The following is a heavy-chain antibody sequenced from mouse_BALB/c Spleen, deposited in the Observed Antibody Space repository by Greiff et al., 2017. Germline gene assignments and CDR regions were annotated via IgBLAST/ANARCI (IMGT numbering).Heavy chain of an antibody. CDR2: ISNGGGST. D-gene: IGHD4-1*01. CDR3: ARHNWDDAMDY. CDR1: GFTFSSYT. J-gene: IGHJ4*01. Sequence: EVQGVESGGGLVQPGGSLKLSCAASGFTFSSYTMSWVRQTPEKRLEWVAYISNGGGSTYYPDTVKCRFTISRDNAKNTLYLQMSSLKSEDTAMYYCARHNWDDAMDYWGQGTSVTVSS. V-gene: IGHV5-12-2*01.